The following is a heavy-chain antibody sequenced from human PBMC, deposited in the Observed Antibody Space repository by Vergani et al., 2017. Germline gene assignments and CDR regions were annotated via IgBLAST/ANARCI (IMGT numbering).Heavy chain of an antibody. CDR2: IYYSGST. CDR3: ARDCSSTSCYRAFDI. D-gene: IGHD2-2*01. Sequence: QVQLQESGPGLVKPSETLSLTCTVSGGSISSYYWSWIRQPPGKGLEWIGYIYYSGSTNYNPSLKSRVTISVDTSKSQFSLKLSSVTAADTAVYYCARDCSSTSCYRAFDIWGQGTMVTVSS. CDR1: GGSISSYY. V-gene: IGHV4-59*01. J-gene: IGHJ3*02.